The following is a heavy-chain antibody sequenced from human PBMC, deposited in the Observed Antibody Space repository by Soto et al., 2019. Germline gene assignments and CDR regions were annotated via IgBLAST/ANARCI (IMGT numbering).Heavy chain of an antibody. CDR2: INPSGGST. Sequence: QVQLVQSGAEVKKPGASVKVSCKASGYTFTSYYMHWVRQASGQGLEWMGIINPSGGSTSYAQKFQGRVTMTRDTSTSTVYMELSSLRSEDTAVYYCARDLDFWSGYETWFDPWGQGTLVTVSS. CDR3: ARDLDFWSGYETWFDP. CDR1: GYTFTSYY. V-gene: IGHV1-46*01. J-gene: IGHJ5*02. D-gene: IGHD3-3*01.